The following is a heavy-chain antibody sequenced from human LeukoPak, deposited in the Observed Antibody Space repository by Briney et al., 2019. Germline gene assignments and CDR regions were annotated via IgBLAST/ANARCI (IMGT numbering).Heavy chain of an antibody. J-gene: IGHJ4*02. Sequence: RGESLKISCKGSGYGFTSYWIGWVRQMPGKGLEWMGIIYPGDSDTRYSPSFQGQVTISADKSISTAYLQWSSLKAPDTAMYYCVVVPAATFDYWGQGTLVTVSS. CDR2: IYPGDSDT. D-gene: IGHD2-2*01. V-gene: IGHV5-51*01. CDR3: VVVPAATFDY. CDR1: GYGFTSYW.